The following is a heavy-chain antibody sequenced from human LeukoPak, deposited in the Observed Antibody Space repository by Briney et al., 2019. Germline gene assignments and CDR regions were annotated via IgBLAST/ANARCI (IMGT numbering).Heavy chain of an antibody. J-gene: IGHJ1*01. CDR2: NSSSSSYI. D-gene: IGHD2-15*01. Sequence: PGGSLRLSCAASGFTFSSYSMNWVRQAPGKGLEWVSSNSSSSSYIYYAASVKGRFTIPRDHAKNSLYLPMISLRAEDTAVYYCARAPRGYCSGGSCYSDEYFQHWGQGTLVTVSS. V-gene: IGHV3-21*01. CDR3: ARAPRGYCSGGSCYSDEYFQH. CDR1: GFTFSSYS.